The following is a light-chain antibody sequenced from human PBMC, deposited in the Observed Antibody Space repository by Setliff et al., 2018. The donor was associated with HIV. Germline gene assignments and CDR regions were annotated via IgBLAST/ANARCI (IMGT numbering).Light chain of an antibody. CDR1: SSDVDSYNR. CDR3: SSYTSTNTWV. Sequence: QSALTQPPSVSGSPRQSVTISCTGTSSDVDSYNRVSWYQQSPGTAPKLMIYEVNYRPSGVPDRFSGSKSGNTASLTISGLQAEDEASYYCSSYTSTNTWVFGTGTKVTVL. CDR2: EVN. V-gene: IGLV2-18*02. J-gene: IGLJ1*01.